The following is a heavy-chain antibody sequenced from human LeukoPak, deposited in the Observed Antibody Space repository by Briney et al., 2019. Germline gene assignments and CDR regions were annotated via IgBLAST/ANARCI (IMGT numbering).Heavy chain of an antibody. D-gene: IGHD2-15*01. CDR3: ARRVVVQNWFDP. Sequence: SGTLSLTCAVYGGSFSGYYWSWIRQPPGKGLEWIGEINHSGSTNYNPSLKSRVTISVDTSKNQFSLKLSSVTAADTAVYYCARRVVVQNWFDPWGQGTLVTVSS. V-gene: IGHV4-34*01. CDR1: GGSFSGYY. CDR2: INHSGST. J-gene: IGHJ5*02.